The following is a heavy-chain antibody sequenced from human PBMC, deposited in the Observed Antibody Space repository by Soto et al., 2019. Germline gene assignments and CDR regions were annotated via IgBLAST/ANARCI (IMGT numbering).Heavy chain of an antibody. CDR1: GYTFTSYY. D-gene: IGHD2-2*01. Sequence: QVQLVQSGAEVKKPGASVKVSCKASGYTFTSYYMHWVRQAPGQGLEWMGIINPSGGSTSYAQKFQGRVTMTRDTSTSTVYMELSSLRSEGTAVYYCARARYCSSTSCYGYYFDYWGQGTLVTVSS. J-gene: IGHJ4*02. CDR2: INPSGGST. V-gene: IGHV1-46*01. CDR3: ARARYCSSTSCYGYYFDY.